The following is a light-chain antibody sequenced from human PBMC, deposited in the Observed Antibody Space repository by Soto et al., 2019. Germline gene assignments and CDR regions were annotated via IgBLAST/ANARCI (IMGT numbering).Light chain of an antibody. J-gene: IGKJ1*01. CDR2: AAS. V-gene: IGKV3-15*01. CDR3: QQYNIWLLWT. CDR1: ESVTSS. Sequence: EIVMTQSPATLSVSPGDRATLCCRASESVTSSLAWYQQKPGQPPRLLIYAASTRATDVPARFSGGGSETEFTLTISSLQSEGFAVYFCQQYNIWLLWTFGQGTKVDI.